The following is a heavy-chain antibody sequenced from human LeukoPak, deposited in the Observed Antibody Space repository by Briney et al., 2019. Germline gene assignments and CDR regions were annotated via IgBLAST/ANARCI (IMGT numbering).Heavy chain of an antibody. CDR1: GFTFSSYS. V-gene: IGHV3-21*01. CDR2: ISSSSSYI. CDR3: ARWPNYYDSSGYFDY. D-gene: IGHD3-22*01. Sequence: GGSLRLSCAASGFTFSSYSMNWVRQAPEKGLEWVSSISSSSSYIYYADSVKGRFTISRDNAKNSLYLQMNSLRAEDTAVYYCARWPNYYDSSGYFDYWGQGTLVTVSS. J-gene: IGHJ4*02.